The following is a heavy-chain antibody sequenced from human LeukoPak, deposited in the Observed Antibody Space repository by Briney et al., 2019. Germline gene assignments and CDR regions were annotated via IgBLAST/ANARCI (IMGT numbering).Heavy chain of an antibody. CDR3: AKDPKRWGQLADAFDI. V-gene: IGHV3-7*01. D-gene: IGHD6-6*01. CDR1: GFTFSSYW. Sequence: GGSLRLSCAASGFTFSSYWMSWVRQAPGKGLEWVANIKQDGGEKYYVDSVKGRFTISRDNAKNSLYLQMNSLRAEDTAVYYCAKDPKRWGQLADAFDIWGQGTMVTVSS. CDR2: IKQDGGEK. J-gene: IGHJ3*02.